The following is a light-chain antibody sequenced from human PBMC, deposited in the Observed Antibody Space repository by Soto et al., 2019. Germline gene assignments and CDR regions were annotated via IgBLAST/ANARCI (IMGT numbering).Light chain of an antibody. CDR3: KRASADPPP. V-gene: IGKV1-12*01. J-gene: IGKJ4*02. CDR1: QGINNW. Sequence: DIQMTQSPSSLSAFVGDRVTITCRASQGINNWLAWYQQKPGKAPELLIYAVSYLQSGVPSRFSGSGSGTDFTLTISSLQPEDFATYDGKRASADPPPSGGGTEVDI. CDR2: AVS.